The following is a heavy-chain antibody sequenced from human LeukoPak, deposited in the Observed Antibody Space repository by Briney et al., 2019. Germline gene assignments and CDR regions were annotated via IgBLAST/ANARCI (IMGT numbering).Heavy chain of an antibody. Sequence: SETLSLTCTVSGGSITSSGYYWGWIRQPPGKGLEWIGSIYYSGSTYYNPSLKSRVTISVDTSKNQFSLKLSSLAAADTAVYYCARQHTRGAVVALVDYWGQGTLVTVSS. D-gene: IGHD3-22*01. J-gene: IGHJ4*02. CDR3: ARQHTRGAVVALVDY. CDR2: IYYSGST. CDR1: GGSITSSGYY. V-gene: IGHV4-39*01.